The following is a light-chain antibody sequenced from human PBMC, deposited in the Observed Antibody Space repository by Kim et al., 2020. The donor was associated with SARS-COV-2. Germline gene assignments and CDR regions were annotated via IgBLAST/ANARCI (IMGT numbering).Light chain of an antibody. CDR2: DVS. Sequence: QSALTQPASVSGSPGQSITISCTGTSSDIGGYNHVSWYQHHPGKAPKLMIYDVSEWPSGVSNRFSGSKSGNTASLTISWLQAEDEADYYCSSLTSSITYVFGTGTKVTVL. CDR3: SSLTSSITYV. CDR1: SSDIGGYNH. J-gene: IGLJ1*01. V-gene: IGLV2-14*03.